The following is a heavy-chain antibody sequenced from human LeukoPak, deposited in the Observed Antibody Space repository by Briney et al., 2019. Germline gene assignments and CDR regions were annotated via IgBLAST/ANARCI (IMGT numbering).Heavy chain of an antibody. CDR3: ARTGAGITGTKNWFDP. J-gene: IGHJ5*02. D-gene: IGHD1-20*01. CDR1: GFTFSSYN. V-gene: IGHV3-21*01. Sequence: GGSLRLSCAASGFTFSSYNMNWVRQAPGKGLEWVSSISSSSSYIYYADSVKGRFTISRDNAKNSLYLQMNSLRAEDTAVYYCARTGAGITGTKNWFDPWGQGTLVTVSS. CDR2: ISSSSSYI.